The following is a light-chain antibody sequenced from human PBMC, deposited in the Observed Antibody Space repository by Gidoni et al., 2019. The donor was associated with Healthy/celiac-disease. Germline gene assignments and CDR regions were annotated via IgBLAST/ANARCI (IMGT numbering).Light chain of an antibody. Sequence: IVMTQSPATLSVSPGERATLSCRASQSVSSNLAWYQQKPGQAPRLLIYGASTRATGIPARFSGSGSGTEFTLTISSLQSEDFAVYYCQQYNNWPPTLGQGTKLEIK. J-gene: IGKJ2*01. CDR2: GAS. CDR1: QSVSSN. CDR3: QQYNNWPPT. V-gene: IGKV3-15*01.